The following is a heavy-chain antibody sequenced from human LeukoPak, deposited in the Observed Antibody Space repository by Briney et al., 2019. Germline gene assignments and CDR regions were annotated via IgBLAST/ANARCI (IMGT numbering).Heavy chain of an antibody. CDR3: ANLWFGESRFDY. CDR2: VSGSGGST. Sequence: GGSLRLSCAASGFTFSSYAMSWVRQAPGKGLEWVSAVSGSGGSTYYADSVKGRFTISRDNSKNTLYLQMNSLRAEDTAVYYCANLWFGESRFDYWGQGTLVTVSS. V-gene: IGHV3-23*01. CDR1: GFTFSSYA. D-gene: IGHD3-10*01. J-gene: IGHJ4*02.